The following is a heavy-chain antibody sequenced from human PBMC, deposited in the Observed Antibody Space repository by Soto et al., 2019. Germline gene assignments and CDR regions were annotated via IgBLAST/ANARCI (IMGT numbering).Heavy chain of an antibody. D-gene: IGHD2-2*01. V-gene: IGHV5-51*01. CDR2: VYLDDSDA. CDR3: ATDPDCSSTSCPLGY. J-gene: IGHJ4*02. CDR1: GNILSNYW. Sequence: PGESLKISCKGSGNILSNYWIAWVRQMPGKGLEWMGIVYLDDSDARYSPSFQGQVSISADKSISTAFLQWSSLKASDTAIYYCATDPDCSSTSCPLGYWGQGTLVTVSS.